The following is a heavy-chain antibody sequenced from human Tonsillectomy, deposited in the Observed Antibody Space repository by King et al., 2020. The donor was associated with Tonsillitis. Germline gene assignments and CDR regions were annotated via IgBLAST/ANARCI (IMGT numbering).Heavy chain of an antibody. Sequence: QLVQSGGGVVQPGGSLRLSCAASGFTFSSYGMHWVRQAPGKGLEWVAFIRYDGSNKYYADSVKGRFTISRDNSKNTLYLQMNSLRAEDTAVYYCPLSGTTVTTGAFDIWGQGTMVTVSS. CDR1: GFTFSSYG. CDR3: PLSGTTVTTGAFDI. V-gene: IGHV3-30*02. D-gene: IGHD4-17*01. CDR2: IRYDGSNK. J-gene: IGHJ3*02.